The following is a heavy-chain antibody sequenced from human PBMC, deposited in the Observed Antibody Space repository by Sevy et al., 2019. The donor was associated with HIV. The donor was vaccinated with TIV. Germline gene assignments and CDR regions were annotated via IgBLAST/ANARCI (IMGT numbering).Heavy chain of an antibody. CDR1: GFTFSSYS. J-gene: IGHJ2*01. D-gene: IGHD3-22*01. CDR3: ARDLIRTLWYFDL. Sequence: GGSLRLSRAASGFTFSSYSMNWVRQAPGKGLEWISSISSSSNYIYYADSVKGRFTISRENAQKSLYLQMNSMRAEDTAVYYCARDLIRTLWYFDLWGRGTVVTVSS. V-gene: IGHV3-21*01. CDR2: ISSSSNYI.